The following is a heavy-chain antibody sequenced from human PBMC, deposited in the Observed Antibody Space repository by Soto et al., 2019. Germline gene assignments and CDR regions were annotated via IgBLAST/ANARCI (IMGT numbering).Heavy chain of an antibody. V-gene: IGHV1-46*04. J-gene: IGHJ3*02. CDR2: INPSGGST. Sequence: QVQLVQSGAEVKKPGASVKVSCKASGYTVTSYYMHWVRQAPGQGLEWMGIINPSGGSTSYAQKLQGRATMTRDTFTSTVYMELSSLRSEDTAVYYFARVFRSSSSPFDIWGQGTMVTVSS. D-gene: IGHD6-6*01. CDR1: GYTVTSYY. CDR3: ARVFRSSSSPFDI.